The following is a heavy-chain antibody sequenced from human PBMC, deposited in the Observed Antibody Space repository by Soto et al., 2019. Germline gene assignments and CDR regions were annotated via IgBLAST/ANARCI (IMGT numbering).Heavy chain of an antibody. CDR2: IWYDGSNK. CDR3: ARGSNYGDYHWFDP. Sequence: QVQLVESGGGVVQPGRSLRLSCAASGFTFSSYGMHWVRQAPGKGLAWVAVIWYDGSNKYYADSVKGRFTISRDNSKNTLYLQMNSLRAEDTAVYYCARGSNYGDYHWFDPWGQGTLVTVSS. CDR1: GFTFSSYG. J-gene: IGHJ5*02. V-gene: IGHV3-33*01. D-gene: IGHD4-17*01.